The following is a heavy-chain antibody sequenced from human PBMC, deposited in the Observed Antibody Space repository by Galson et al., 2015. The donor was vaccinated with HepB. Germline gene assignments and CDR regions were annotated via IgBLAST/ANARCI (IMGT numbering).Heavy chain of an antibody. J-gene: IGHJ3*02. CDR2: IYYSGST. CDR3: ARRAAGGGRYMGVGRPAFDI. D-gene: IGHD1-26*01. CDR1: GGSISSSSYY. Sequence: SETLSLTCTVSGGSISSSSYYWGWIRQPPGKGLEWIGSIYYSGSTYYNPSLKSRVTISVDTSKNQFSLKLSSVTAADTAVYYCARRAAGGGRYMGVGRPAFDIWGQGTMVTVSS. V-gene: IGHV4-39*01.